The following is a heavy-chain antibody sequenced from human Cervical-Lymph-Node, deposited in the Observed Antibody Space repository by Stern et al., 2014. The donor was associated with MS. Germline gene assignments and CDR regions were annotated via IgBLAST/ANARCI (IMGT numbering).Heavy chain of an antibody. Sequence: QVQLVESGPGLVKPSQTLSLTCTVSGDSISSGGYYWSWIRQHPGKGLEXVGYIYYSGTTYYNPSLKGRVTISRDTSKNQFSLNLSSVTAADTAEYFCARGLAYNYKYFHLWGQGTLVTVSS. J-gene: IGHJ1*01. D-gene: IGHD5-24*01. CDR3: ARGLAYNYKYFHL. CDR1: GDSISSGGYY. V-gene: IGHV4-31*03. CDR2: IYYSGTT.